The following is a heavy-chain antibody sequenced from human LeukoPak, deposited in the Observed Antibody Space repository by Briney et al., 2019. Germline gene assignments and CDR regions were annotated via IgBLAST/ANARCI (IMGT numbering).Heavy chain of an antibody. D-gene: IGHD4-17*01. CDR3: ARDMTTVTTMGAFDI. CDR1: GFTVSSNY. J-gene: IGHJ3*02. Sequence: GGSLRLSCAASGFTVSSNYMSWVRQAPGKGLEWVSVIYSGSSTYYADSVKGRFTISRDNSKDTLYLQMNSLRAEDTAVYYCARDMTTVTTMGAFDIWGQGTMVTVSS. CDR2: IYSGSST. V-gene: IGHV3-53*01.